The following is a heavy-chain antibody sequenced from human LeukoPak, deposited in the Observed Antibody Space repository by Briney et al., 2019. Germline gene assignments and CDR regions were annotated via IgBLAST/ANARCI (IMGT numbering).Heavy chain of an antibody. CDR2: INWNGGST. CDR1: GFTFDDYG. J-gene: IGHJ3*02. Sequence: GGSLRLSCAASGFTFDDYGMSWVRQAPGKGLEWVSGINWNGGSTGYADSVKGRFTISRDNAKNSLYLQMNSLRAEDTALYHCARDTYYYDSSGYYYSFVAFDIWGQGTMVTVSS. V-gene: IGHV3-20*01. D-gene: IGHD3-22*01. CDR3: ARDTYYYDSSGYYYSFVAFDI.